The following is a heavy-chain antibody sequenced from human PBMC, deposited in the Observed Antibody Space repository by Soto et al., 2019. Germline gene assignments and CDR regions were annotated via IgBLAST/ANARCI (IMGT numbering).Heavy chain of an antibody. J-gene: IGHJ6*02. CDR3: ARHDYGGNPPAPYYYYGMDV. D-gene: IGHD4-17*01. CDR2: IIPIFGTA. V-gene: IGHV1-69*13. Sequence: ASVKVSCKASGGTFSSYAISWVRQAPGQGLEWMGGIIPIFGTANYAQKFQGRVTITADESTSTAYMELSSLRSEDTAVYYCARHDYGGNPPAPYYYYGMDVWGQGTTVTVSS. CDR1: GGTFSSYA.